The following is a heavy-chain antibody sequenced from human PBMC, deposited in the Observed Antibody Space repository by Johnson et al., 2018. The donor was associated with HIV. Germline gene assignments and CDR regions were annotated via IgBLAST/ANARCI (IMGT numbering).Heavy chain of an antibody. V-gene: IGHV3-7*01. D-gene: IGHD6-19*01. CDR2: IRQDGIEK. CDR1: GFSFSTNW. Sequence: VQLVESGGDLVQPGGSLRLSCAASGFSFSTNWMTWVRQAPGKGLEWVASIRQDGIEKYYADSEKGRFAISRANSKNTLYLRTNSLRAEDTAVYYCARERVRRRQWLVRSDHDAFNIWGQGTMVTVSS. J-gene: IGHJ3*02. CDR3: ARERVRRRQWLVRSDHDAFNI.